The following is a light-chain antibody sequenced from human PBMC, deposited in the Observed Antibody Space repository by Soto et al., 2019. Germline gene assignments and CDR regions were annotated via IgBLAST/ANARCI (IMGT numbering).Light chain of an antibody. CDR3: SSYTRNSTLV. V-gene: IGLV2-14*01. CDR1: SSDVGGYNY. J-gene: IGLJ2*01. Sequence: QSALTQPASVSGSPGQSITISCTGTSSDVGGYNYVSWYQQHPGKAPKLMIYEVSNRPSGVSNRFSGSTSGNTASLTISGLQAEDEADYYCSSYTRNSTLVFGGGTKLTVL. CDR2: EVS.